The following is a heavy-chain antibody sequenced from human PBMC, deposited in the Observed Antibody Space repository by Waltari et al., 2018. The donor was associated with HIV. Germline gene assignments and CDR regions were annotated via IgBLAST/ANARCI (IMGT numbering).Heavy chain of an antibody. V-gene: IGHV4-30-4*08. J-gene: IGHJ6*02. Sequence: VQLQESGPGLVKPSQTLFLACSVSGGSASTGDSYWTWIRKSPGKGLEWLGPIFYTAGSYYNPSLGNRVSASLDKANNQISLTLRSVTAADTAIYYCVRGGRVAAPYYGMDVWGPGTTVIVAS. D-gene: IGHD6-13*01. CDR3: VRGGRVAAPYYGMDV. CDR1: GGSASTGDSY. CDR2: IFYTAGS.